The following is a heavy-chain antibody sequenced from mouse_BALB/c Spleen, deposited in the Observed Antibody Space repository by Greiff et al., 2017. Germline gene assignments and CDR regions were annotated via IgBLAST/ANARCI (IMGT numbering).Heavy chain of an antibody. CDR2: INPYNGAT. CDR1: GYSFTGYY. V-gene: IGHV1-31*01. J-gene: IGHJ2*01. Sequence: EVQLQQSGPELVKPGASVKISCKASGYSFTGYYMHWVKQSHVKSLEWIGRINPYNGATSYNQNFKDKASLTVDKSSSTAYMELHSLTSEDSAVYYCAREYENYFDYWGQGTTLTVSS. D-gene: IGHD2-14*01. CDR3: AREYENYFDY.